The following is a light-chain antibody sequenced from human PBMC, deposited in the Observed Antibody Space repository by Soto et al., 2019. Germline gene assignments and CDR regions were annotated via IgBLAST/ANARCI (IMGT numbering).Light chain of an antibody. Sequence: DIVMTQSPLSLSVTPGESASISCRSSQSLLYCNGFNCLDWYLQKPGQSPQLLIYMASYRASGVPDRFSGSGSGTDFTLEISRVEAEDVGVYYCMQSLQNPWTFGQGTKVEIK. V-gene: IGKV2-28*01. CDR2: MAS. CDR3: MQSLQNPWT. J-gene: IGKJ1*01. CDR1: QSLLYCNGFNC.